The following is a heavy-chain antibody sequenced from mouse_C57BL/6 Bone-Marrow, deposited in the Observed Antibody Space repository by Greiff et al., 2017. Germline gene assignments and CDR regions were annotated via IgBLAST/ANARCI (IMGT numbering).Heavy chain of an antibody. D-gene: IGHD1-1*01. CDR2: INPYNGGT. Sequence: QLQQSGPVLVKPGASVKMSCKASGYTFTDYYMNWVKQSHGKSLEWIGVINPYNGGTSYNQKFKGKATLTVDKSPRTAYMELNSLTSKDSAVYYCARDYYGSSYEYFDYWGQGTTLTVSS. CDR1: GYTFTDYY. J-gene: IGHJ2*01. V-gene: IGHV1-19*01. CDR3: ARDYYGSSYEYFDY.